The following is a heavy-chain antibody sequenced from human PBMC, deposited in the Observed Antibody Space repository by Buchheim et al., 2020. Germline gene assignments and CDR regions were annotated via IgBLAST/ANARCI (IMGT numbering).Heavy chain of an antibody. CDR3: ARGRAWNLNYFDY. Sequence: QVQLQQWGAGLLKPSETLSLTCAVYGGSFSGYYWSWIRQPPGKGLEWIGEINHSGSTNYNPSLKSRVTISVDTSKKQFTLKLSSVTAADTAVYYCARGRAWNLNYFDYWGQGTL. CDR1: GGSFSGYY. V-gene: IGHV4-34*01. J-gene: IGHJ4*02. CDR2: INHSGST. D-gene: IGHD1-1*01.